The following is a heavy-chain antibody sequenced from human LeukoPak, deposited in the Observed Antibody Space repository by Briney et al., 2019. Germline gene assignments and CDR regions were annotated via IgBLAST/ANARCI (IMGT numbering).Heavy chain of an antibody. D-gene: IGHD2-15*01. V-gene: IGHV6-1*01. J-gene: IGHJ3*02. CDR3: ARLVLGGAFDI. Sequence: SQTLSLTCAISGXSFSSNSSVWNWIRQSQSRGLEWLGRTYYRSKLYNDYAVSVKSRITIKPDTSKNQFSLQLNSATPEDTAVYYCARLVLGGAFDIWGQGTMVTVSS. CDR1: GXSFSSNSSV. CDR2: TYYRSKLYN.